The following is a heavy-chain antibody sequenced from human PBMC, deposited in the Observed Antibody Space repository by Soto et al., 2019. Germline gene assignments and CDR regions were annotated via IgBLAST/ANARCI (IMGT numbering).Heavy chain of an antibody. CDR3: ARELVSYNSNWFDP. D-gene: IGHD1-20*01. Sequence: SETLSLTCTVSGGSISSGDYYWSWIRQPPGKGLEWIGYIYYSGSTYYNPSLKSRVTISVDTSKNQFSLKLSSVTAADTATYYCARELVSYNSNWFDPWGRGTVVTVSS. CDR2: IYYSGST. J-gene: IGHJ5*02. CDR1: GGSISSGDYY. V-gene: IGHV4-30-4*01.